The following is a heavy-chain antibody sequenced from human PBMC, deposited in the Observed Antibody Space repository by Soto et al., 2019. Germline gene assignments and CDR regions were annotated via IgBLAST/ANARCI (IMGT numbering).Heavy chain of an antibody. CDR1: GFTISNYG. D-gene: IGHD2-2*01. J-gene: IGHJ6*02. CDR3: ATTSVGPCSSSICFSGIFDGMDV. V-gene: IGHV3-30-3*01. CDR2: ISYDGTIT. Sequence: QVQLVESGGGVVQPGRSLRLSCAASGFTISNYGMHWVRQAPGKGLEWVAVISYDGTITYYADSVKGRFTISRDNSKNTLYLEMNSLRTEDTAVYYCATTSVGPCSSSICFSGIFDGMDVWGQGTTVTVSS.